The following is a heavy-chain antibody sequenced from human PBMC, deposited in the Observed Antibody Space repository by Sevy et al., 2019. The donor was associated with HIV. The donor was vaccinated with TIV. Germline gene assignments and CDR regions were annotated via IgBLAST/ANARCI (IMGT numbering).Heavy chain of an antibody. CDR1: GFTFSSYA. D-gene: IGHD3-22*01. CDR2: ISGSGGST. J-gene: IGHJ3*02. CDR3: AKGRYYDSSGYYWFDAFDI. V-gene: IGHV3-23*01. Sequence: GGSLRLSCAASGFTFSSYAMSWVRQAPGKGLEWVSAISGSGGSTYYADSVKGRFTISRDNSKNTLYLQMNSLRAEDTAVYYCAKGRYYDSSGYYWFDAFDIWGQGTMVIVSS.